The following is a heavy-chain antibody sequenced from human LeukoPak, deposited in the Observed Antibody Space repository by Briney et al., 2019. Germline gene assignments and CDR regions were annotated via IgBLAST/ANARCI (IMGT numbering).Heavy chain of an antibody. CDR1: GVSITSTTHY. V-gene: IGHV4-31*03. CDR3: ARHYGP. D-gene: IGHD3-16*01. J-gene: IGHJ5*02. CDR2: IYYSGST. Sequence: NPSQTLSLTCTVSGVSITSTTHYWSWIRQHPGKGLEWIGYIYYSGSTQYNPSLKSRVTISVDTSKRQFSLKLSSVTAADTAVYYCARHYGPWGQGTLVTVSS.